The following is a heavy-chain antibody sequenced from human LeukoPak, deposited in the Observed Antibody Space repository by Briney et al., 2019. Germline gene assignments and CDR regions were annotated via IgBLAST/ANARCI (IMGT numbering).Heavy chain of an antibody. Sequence: GGSLRLSCAASGFSFSSYAMSWVRQAPGKGLEWVSGISGRDGSTYYADSVKGRFTISRDISKNTLYLQMNSLRAEDTAVYYCAKPPLLNYYDSSGYYYFDYWGQGTLVTVSS. D-gene: IGHD3-22*01. CDR2: ISGRDGST. V-gene: IGHV3-23*01. CDR3: AKPPLLNYYDSSGYYYFDY. CDR1: GFSFSSYA. J-gene: IGHJ4*02.